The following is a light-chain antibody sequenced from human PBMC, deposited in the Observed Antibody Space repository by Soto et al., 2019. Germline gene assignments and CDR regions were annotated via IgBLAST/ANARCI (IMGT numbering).Light chain of an antibody. CDR2: DAS. V-gene: IGKV3-11*01. Sequence: EIVLTQSPGTLSLSPGERATLSCRASQSVSSDSLAWYQQKPGQAPRLLIYDASNRATGIPARFSGSGSGTDFTLTISSLEPEEFAVYYCQQRSNWPGTFGGGTKVDIK. CDR1: QSVSSD. J-gene: IGKJ4*01. CDR3: QQRSNWPGT.